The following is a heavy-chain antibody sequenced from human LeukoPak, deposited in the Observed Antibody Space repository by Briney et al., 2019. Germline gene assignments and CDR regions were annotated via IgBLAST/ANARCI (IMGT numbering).Heavy chain of an antibody. V-gene: IGHV3-23*01. D-gene: IGHD1-26*01. Sequence: GGSLRLSCAASGITLNIFAMNWVRQAPGKGLEWVSAITRSGTNTFYRDSVKGRFTVSRDNSKNTIFPQMNTLRADDTAVYFCATDPATVGVTTRDYWGQGTLVTVSS. J-gene: IGHJ4*02. CDR2: ITRSGTNT. CDR1: GITLNIFA. CDR3: ATDPATVGVTTRDY.